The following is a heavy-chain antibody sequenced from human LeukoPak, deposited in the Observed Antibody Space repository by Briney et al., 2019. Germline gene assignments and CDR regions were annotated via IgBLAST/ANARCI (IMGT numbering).Heavy chain of an antibody. V-gene: IGHV3-30*02. CDR1: GFSISTNA. Sequence: GGSLRLSCTASGFSISTNAMHWVRQAPGRGLEWVASIRYDGNNENYADSVKGRFTISRDNSRDTLYLQMNSLRGDDTAVYYCTKGDDYGANTRLPKYNWFDPWGQGTLVTVSS. CDR3: TKGDDYGANTRLPKYNWFDP. D-gene: IGHD4-23*01. J-gene: IGHJ5*02. CDR2: IRYDGNNE.